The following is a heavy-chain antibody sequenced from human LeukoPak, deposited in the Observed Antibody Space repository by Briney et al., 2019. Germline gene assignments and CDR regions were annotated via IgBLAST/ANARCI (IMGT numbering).Heavy chain of an antibody. D-gene: IGHD6-13*01. Sequence: GESLKISCKGSGYSFRSYWIAWVRQMPGKGLESMGIIYFGDSDTRYSPSFQGQVTISADKSVSTAYLQWSSLKASDTAMYYCATYSSSGYSVDYWGQGTLVTVS. CDR1: GYSFRSYW. J-gene: IGHJ4*02. CDR2: IYFGDSDT. CDR3: ATYSSSGYSVDY. V-gene: IGHV5-51*01.